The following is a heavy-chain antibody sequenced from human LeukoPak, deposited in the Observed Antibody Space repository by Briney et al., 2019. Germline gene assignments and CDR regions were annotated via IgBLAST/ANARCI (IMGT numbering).Heavy chain of an antibody. D-gene: IGHD6-13*01. V-gene: IGHV4-34*01. CDR1: GGSFSGYY. CDR2: INHSGST. Sequence: PSETLSLTCAVYGGSFSGYYWSWIRQPPGKGLEWIGEINHSGSTHYNPSLKSRVTISVDTSKNQFSLKLSSVTAADTAVYYCARDIAATAENRFDPWGQGTLVTVSS. CDR3: ARDIAATAENRFDP. J-gene: IGHJ5*02.